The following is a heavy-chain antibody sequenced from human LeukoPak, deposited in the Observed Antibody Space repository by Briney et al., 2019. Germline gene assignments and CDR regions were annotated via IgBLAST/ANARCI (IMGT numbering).Heavy chain of an antibody. Sequence: GASVKVSCKASGYTFTSYGISWVRQAPGQGLEWMGWINPNSGGTNYAQKFQGRVTMTRDTSISTAYMELSRLRSDDTAVYYCARGPELPPGRQNWFDPWGQGTLVTVSS. D-gene: IGHD1-7*01. CDR2: INPNSGGT. J-gene: IGHJ5*02. CDR3: ARGPELPPGRQNWFDP. V-gene: IGHV1-2*02. CDR1: GYTFTSYG.